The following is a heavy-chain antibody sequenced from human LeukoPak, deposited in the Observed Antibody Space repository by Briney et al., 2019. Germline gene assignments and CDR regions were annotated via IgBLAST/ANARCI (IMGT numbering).Heavy chain of an antibody. CDR3: AREAGGYYYYMDV. J-gene: IGHJ6*03. Sequence: GASVKVSCKASGYTFTGYYMHWVRQAPGQGLEWMGWINPNSGGTNYAQKFQGRVTMTRDTSISTAYMELSRLRSDDTAVYYCAREAGGYYYYMDVWGKGTTVTVSS. CDR1: GYTFTGYY. D-gene: IGHD3-10*01. V-gene: IGHV1-2*02. CDR2: INPNSGGT.